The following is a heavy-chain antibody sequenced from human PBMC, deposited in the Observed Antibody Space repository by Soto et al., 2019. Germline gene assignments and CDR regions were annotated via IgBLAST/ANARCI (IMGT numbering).Heavy chain of an antibody. CDR1: GFTFSRYW. CDR3: ARPLVWRDGFGI. Sequence: EVQLVESGGGLVPPGGSLTLSCAASGFTFSRYWMGWVRQASVRGLEWVANIKQDGIEKYYVDSVKGRFIISRDNAENLLYRQMNSLRAEDPAVYYCARPLVWRDGFGIWGQGTMVTVSS. V-gene: IGHV3-7*01. CDR2: IKQDGIEK. J-gene: IGHJ3*02. D-gene: IGHD1-1*01.